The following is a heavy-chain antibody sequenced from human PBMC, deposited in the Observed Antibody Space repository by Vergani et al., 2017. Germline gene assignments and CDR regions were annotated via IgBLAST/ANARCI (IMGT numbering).Heavy chain of an antibody. D-gene: IGHD5-24*01. CDR2: IRTSTDDR. J-gene: IGHJ2*01. Sequence: QVVLVESGGGLVKPGGSLRLSCAVSGFSFTDTYFSWIRQAPGKGLEWVSTIRTSTDDRSYADSVKGRFIFSRDSGDNSLFLQMNSLRVEDTAVYYCARLHGHNFLVWYFVLWGRGTPVTVSS. CDR1: GFSFTDTY. V-gene: IGHV3-11*01. CDR3: ARLHGHNFLVWYFVL.